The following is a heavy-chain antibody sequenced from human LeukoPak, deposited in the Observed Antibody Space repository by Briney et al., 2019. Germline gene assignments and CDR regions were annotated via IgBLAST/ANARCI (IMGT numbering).Heavy chain of an antibody. V-gene: IGHV4-59*01. D-gene: IGHD3-9*01. Sequence: SETLSLTCTVSGGSITSSYWSWIRQSPGKGLEWIGYIHYTGSTNYNPSLKSRVTMLIDTSKNQFSLKLSSVTAADTAVYYCARGRYSAGDNWFDPWGQGTLVTVPS. CDR1: GGSITSSY. CDR3: ARGRYSAGDNWFDP. CDR2: IHYTGST. J-gene: IGHJ5*02.